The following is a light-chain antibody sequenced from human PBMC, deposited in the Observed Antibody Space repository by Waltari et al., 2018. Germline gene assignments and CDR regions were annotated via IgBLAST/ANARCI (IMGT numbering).Light chain of an antibody. CDR2: EGS. CDR1: SSDVGRYNL. V-gene: IGLV2-23*01. J-gene: IGLJ1*01. Sequence: QPALTQPASVSGSPGQSITIPCTGPSSDVGRYNLVSWYQQHPGKAPKLMIYEGSKRPSGVSNRFSGSKSGNTASLTISGLQAEDEADYYCCSYAGGSTYVFGTGTKVTVL. CDR3: CSYAGGSTYV.